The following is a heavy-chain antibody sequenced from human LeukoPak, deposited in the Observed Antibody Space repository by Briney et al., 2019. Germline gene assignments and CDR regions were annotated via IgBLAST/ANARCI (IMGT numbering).Heavy chain of an antibody. CDR3: ARRNLLTGYYYFDY. Sequence: SETLSLTCTVSGGSISTYYWSWMRQPPGKGLEWIGYVYYTGSTNYNPSLKSRVSISVDTSKNQFSLSLSSVTAADTAVYYCARRNLLTGYYYFDYWGQGTLVTVSS. J-gene: IGHJ4*02. CDR1: GGSISTYY. V-gene: IGHV4-59*08. D-gene: IGHD3-9*01. CDR2: VYYTGST.